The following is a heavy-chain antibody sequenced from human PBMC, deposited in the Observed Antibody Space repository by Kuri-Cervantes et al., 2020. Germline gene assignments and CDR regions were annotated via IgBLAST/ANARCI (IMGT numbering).Heavy chain of an antibody. CDR2: ISGSGGST. CDR1: GFTFSSYA. D-gene: IGHD3-10*01. CDR3: AKDRKYGSGTYYFDS. J-gene: IGHJ4*02. V-gene: IGHV3-23*01. Sequence: GGSLRLSCAASGFTFSSYAMSWVRQAPGKGLEWVSAISGSGGSTYYADSVKGRFTISKDNFKNTVYLQMNSLRAEDTAMYYCAKDRKYGSGTYYFDSWGQGTLVTVSS.